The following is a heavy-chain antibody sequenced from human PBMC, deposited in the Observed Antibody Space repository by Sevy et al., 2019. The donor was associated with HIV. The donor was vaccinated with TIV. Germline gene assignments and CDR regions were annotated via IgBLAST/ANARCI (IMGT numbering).Heavy chain of an antibody. CDR1: GYTLTDLS. V-gene: IGHV1-24*01. J-gene: IGHJ4*02. D-gene: IGHD3-22*01. CDR2: FDPEDGET. Sequence: ASVKVSCKVSGYTLTDLSIHWVRQAPGKGLEWMGRFDPEDGETIYAQKFHGRFTMTEDTSRDTAYMELNSLRSEDTAVYYCATTREYYSDNSGYFDYWGQGTLVTVSS. CDR3: ATTREYYSDNSGYFDY.